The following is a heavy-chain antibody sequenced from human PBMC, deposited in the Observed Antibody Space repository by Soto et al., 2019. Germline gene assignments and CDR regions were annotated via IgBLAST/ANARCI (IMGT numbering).Heavy chain of an antibody. CDR2: IWYDGSNK. CDR3: ASSSPLVELGSYDYYGMDV. D-gene: IGHD1-7*01. J-gene: IGHJ6*02. V-gene: IGHV3-33*01. Sequence: QVQLVESGGGVVQPGRSLRLSCAASGFTFSSYGMHWVRQAPGKGLEWVAVIWYDGSNKYYADSVKGRFSISRDNSKNTLYLKMNSLRAEDTAVYYCASSSPLVELGSYDYYGMDVGVQGTTVTVSS. CDR1: GFTFSSYG.